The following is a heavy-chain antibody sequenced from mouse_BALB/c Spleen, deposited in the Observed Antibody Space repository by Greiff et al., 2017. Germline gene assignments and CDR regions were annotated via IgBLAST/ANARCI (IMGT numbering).Heavy chain of an antibody. CDR2: IYPGNSDT. CDR3: ARRGYGSLAMDY. Sequence: VQLQQSGAELAKPGASVKMSCKASGYTFTSYWMHWVKQRPGQGLEWIGAIYPGNSDTSYTQKFKGKAKLTAVTSASTAYMELSSLTNEDSAVYYCARRGYGSLAMDYWGQGTSVTVSS. J-gene: IGHJ4*01. CDR1: GYTFTSYW. D-gene: IGHD2-10*02. V-gene: IGHV1-5*01.